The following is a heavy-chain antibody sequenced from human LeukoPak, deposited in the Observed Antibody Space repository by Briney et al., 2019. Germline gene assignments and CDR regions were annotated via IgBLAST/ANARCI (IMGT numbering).Heavy chain of an antibody. CDR3: ADLRLPGY. Sequence: PSETLSLTCTVSGGSISSSSYYWGWIRQPPGKGLDWIGSIYFSGSTYYNSSLKSRVTISVDTSKNQFSLKLTSVTAADTAVYYCADLRLPGYWGQGTLVTVSS. V-gene: IGHV4-39*01. J-gene: IGHJ4*02. D-gene: IGHD3-3*01. CDR2: IYFSGST. CDR1: GGSISSSSYY.